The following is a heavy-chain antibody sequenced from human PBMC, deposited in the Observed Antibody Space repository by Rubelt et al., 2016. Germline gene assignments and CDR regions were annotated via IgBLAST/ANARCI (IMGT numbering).Heavy chain of an antibody. Sequence: QVQLVESGGGVVQPGRSLRLSCAASGFTFSSYGMHWVRQAPGKGLEWVAVIWYDGSNKYYADSVKGRFSISRDNSKNTLYLQMNSLRAEDTAVYYCARGNANSFDPWGQGTLVTVSS. CDR3: ARGNANSFDP. V-gene: IGHV3-33*01. D-gene: IGHD4/OR15-4a*01. J-gene: IGHJ5*02. CDR1: GFTFSSYG. CDR2: IWYDGSNK.